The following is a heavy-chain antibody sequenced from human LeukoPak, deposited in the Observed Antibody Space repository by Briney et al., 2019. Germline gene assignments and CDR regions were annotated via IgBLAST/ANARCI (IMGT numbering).Heavy chain of an antibody. CDR1: GASMSTHY. CDR3: ARAADDFWSGYYLSWFDP. D-gene: IGHD3-3*01. CDR2: LLDSWRT. J-gene: IGHJ5*02. V-gene: IGHV4-59*08. Sequence: SETLSLTCTVSGASMSTHYWSWLRQPPGKGLEWIGYLLDSWRTNYNPSLKSRVTISVDTSKNQFSLKLSSVTAADTAVYYCARAADDFWSGYYLSWFDPWGQGTLVTVSS.